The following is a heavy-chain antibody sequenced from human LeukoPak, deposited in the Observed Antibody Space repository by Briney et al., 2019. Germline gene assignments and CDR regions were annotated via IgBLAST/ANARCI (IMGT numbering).Heavy chain of an antibody. CDR3: AKDALGGSGWYAGHLDY. Sequence: PGGSLRLSCAASGFTFSSYGMHWVRQAPGKGLEWVAVISYDGSNKYYADSVKGRFTISRDNSKNTLYLQMNSLRAEDTAVYYCAKDALGGSGWYAGHLDYWGQGTLVTVSS. D-gene: IGHD6-19*01. CDR1: GFTFSSYG. V-gene: IGHV3-30*18. J-gene: IGHJ4*02. CDR2: ISYDGSNK.